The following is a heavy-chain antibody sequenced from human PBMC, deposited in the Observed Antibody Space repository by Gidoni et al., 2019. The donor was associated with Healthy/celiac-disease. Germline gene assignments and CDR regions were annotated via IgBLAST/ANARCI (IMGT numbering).Heavy chain of an antibody. CDR3: ARDTLGYCSSTSCPEDYYYYYYMDV. CDR1: GFTFSSYG. CDR2: IWYDGSNK. D-gene: IGHD2-2*01. Sequence: QVQLVESGGGVVQPGRSLRLSCAASGFTFSSYGMHWVRQAPGKGLAWVAVIWYDGSNKYYADSVKGRFTISRDNSKNTLYLQMNSLRAEDTAVYYCARDTLGYCSSTSCPEDYYYYYYMDVWGKGTTVTVSS. V-gene: IGHV3-33*01. J-gene: IGHJ6*03.